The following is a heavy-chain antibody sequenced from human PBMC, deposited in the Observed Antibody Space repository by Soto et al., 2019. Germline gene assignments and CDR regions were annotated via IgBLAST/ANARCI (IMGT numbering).Heavy chain of an antibody. D-gene: IGHD1-26*01. CDR2: IKTDGSST. J-gene: IGHJ4*02. Sequence: EVQLVESGGGLVQPGGSLRLSCAVSGFTFSSYWMHWVRQAPGKGLVWVSRIKTDGSSTNYADSVKGRFTISRDNAKNTLYLQLNSLRAEDTAVYYCGRVGSGSYWFDYWGQGTLVTVSS. CDR3: GRVGSGSYWFDY. V-gene: IGHV3-74*01. CDR1: GFTFSSYW.